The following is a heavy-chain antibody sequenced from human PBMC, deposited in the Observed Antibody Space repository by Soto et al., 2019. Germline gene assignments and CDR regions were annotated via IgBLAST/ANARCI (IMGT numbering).Heavy chain of an antibody. D-gene: IGHD3-10*01. CDR2: INPNSGGT. Sequence: QVQLVQSGAEVKKPGASVKVSCKASGYTFTGYYMHWVRQAPGQGLEWMGWINPNSGGTNYAQKFQGRVTMARDTSISTAYMELCRLRSDDTAVYYCASRPSGLGVPAVDYWGQGALVIVSS. J-gene: IGHJ4*02. CDR3: ASRPSGLGVPAVDY. V-gene: IGHV1-2*02. CDR1: GYTFTGYY.